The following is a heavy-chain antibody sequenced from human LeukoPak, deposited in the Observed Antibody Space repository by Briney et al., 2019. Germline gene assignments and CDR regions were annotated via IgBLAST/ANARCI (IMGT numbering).Heavy chain of an antibody. CDR1: GYSFTSDW. J-gene: IGHJ4*02. D-gene: IGHD6-19*01. CDR3: ARLTFRTVAYY. V-gene: IGHV5-51*01. Sequence: PGEPLKFSCQGFGYSFTSDWICWVRHMPGKGLAWIGIIYPGDSDTRYSPSVQGQVTISADKSISTAYLQWSSLKASDTAMYYCARLTFRTVAYYWGQGTLVTVSS. CDR2: IYPGDSDT.